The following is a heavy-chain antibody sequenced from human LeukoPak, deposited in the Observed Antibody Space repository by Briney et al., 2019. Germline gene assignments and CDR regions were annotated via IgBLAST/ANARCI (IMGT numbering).Heavy chain of an antibody. CDR1: GYTFTGYY. CDR3: ARDYDYVWGSYRRYYFDY. D-gene: IGHD3-16*02. CDR2: ISAYNGNT. Sequence: ASVKVSCKASGYTFTGYYMHWVRQAPGQGLEWMGWISAYNGNTNYAQKLQGRVTMTTDTSTSTAYMELRSLRSDDTAVYYCARDYDYVWGSYRRYYFDYWGQGTLVTVSS. J-gene: IGHJ4*02. V-gene: IGHV1-18*04.